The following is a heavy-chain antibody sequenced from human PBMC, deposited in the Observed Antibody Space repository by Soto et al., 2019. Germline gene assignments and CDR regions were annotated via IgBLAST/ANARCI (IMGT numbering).Heavy chain of an antibody. D-gene: IGHD1-1*01. CDR3: ARLVNEYSNCFDY. V-gene: IGHV4-39*01. Sequence: QLQLQESGPGLVRPSETLSLTCSVSGGSISISGYYWIWIRQPPGKGLEWIGSINYSWTTYYTSSLTSRLTMSLDTSKNQFSLKLTSVTAADTATYFCARLVNEYSNCFDYWGQGIPVIVSS. J-gene: IGHJ4*02. CDR2: INYSWTT. CDR1: GGSISISGYY.